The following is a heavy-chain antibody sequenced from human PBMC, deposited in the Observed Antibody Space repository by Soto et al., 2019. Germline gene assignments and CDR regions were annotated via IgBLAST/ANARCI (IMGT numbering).Heavy chain of an antibody. D-gene: IGHD3-10*01. J-gene: IGHJ3*02. Sequence: SETLSLTCAVSGGSISSSNWWSWVRQPPGKGLEWIGEIYHSGSTNYNPSLESRVTISVDKSKNQFSLKLSSVTAADTAVYYCARDLGGGPGSYPHHDAFDIWGQGTMVTVSS. CDR2: IYHSGST. CDR1: GGSISSSNW. CDR3: ARDLGGGPGSYPHHDAFDI. V-gene: IGHV4-4*02.